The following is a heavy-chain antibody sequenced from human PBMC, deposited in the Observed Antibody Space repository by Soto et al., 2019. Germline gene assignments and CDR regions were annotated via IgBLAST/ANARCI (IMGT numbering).Heavy chain of an antibody. CDR1: GFTFTNYE. D-gene: IGHD3-10*01. Sequence: GGSLRLSCAASGFTFTNYEMNWVRQAPGKGLEWISYISSSGKTISYADSVKGRFTISRDNAKNSLYLQMNSLRAEDTAVYYCARGSTDPYPGSRIFDFWGRGTLVTVSS. V-gene: IGHV3-48*03. J-gene: IGHJ4*02. CDR2: ISSSGKTI. CDR3: ARGSTDPYPGSRIFDF.